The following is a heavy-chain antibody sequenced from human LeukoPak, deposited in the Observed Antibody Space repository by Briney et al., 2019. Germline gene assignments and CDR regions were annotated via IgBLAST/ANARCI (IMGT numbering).Heavy chain of an antibody. J-gene: IGHJ4*02. V-gene: IGHV7-4-1*02. CDR1: GYTFTSYA. CDR3: AREGGYDSSGYYYGLDY. D-gene: IGHD3-22*01. Sequence: GASVKASCKASGYTFTSYAMNWVRQAPGQGLEWMGWINTNTGNPTYAQGFTGRFVFSLDTSVSTAYLQISSLKAEDTAVYHCAREGGYDSSGYYYGLDYWGQGTLVTVSS. CDR2: INTNTGNP.